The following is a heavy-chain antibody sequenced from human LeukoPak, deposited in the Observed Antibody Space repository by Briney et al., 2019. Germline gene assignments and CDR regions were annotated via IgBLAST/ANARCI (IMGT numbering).Heavy chain of an antibody. V-gene: IGHV3-53*01. CDR2: IYSGGST. D-gene: IGHD3-10*01. J-gene: IGHJ3*02. CDR1: GFTVSSNY. Sequence: GGSLRLSCAASGFTVSSNYMSWVRQVPGKGLEWVSVIYSGGSTYYADSVKGRFTISRESSKNTLWLQMNSLRAEDTAVYYCARDRDTYYYGSGSPGIWGQGTMVTVSS. CDR3: ARDRDTYYYGSGSPGI.